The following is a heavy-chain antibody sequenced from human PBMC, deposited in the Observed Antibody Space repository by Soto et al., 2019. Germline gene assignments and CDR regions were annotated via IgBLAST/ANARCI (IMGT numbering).Heavy chain of an antibody. CDR2: ISNDGGKK. V-gene: IGHV3-30*03. D-gene: IGHD3-10*01. CDR1: GFTFSDDY. J-gene: IGHJ6*02. Sequence: QVQLVESGGGLVKPGGSLRLSCAASGFTFSDDYMSWIRQAPGKGLEWVAVISNDGGKKYYAASVKGRVTISRDNSKNILSLQMNSLRVEDRAVYYCADPGSTDLAVWGQVTTVTVSS. CDR3: ADPGSTDLAV.